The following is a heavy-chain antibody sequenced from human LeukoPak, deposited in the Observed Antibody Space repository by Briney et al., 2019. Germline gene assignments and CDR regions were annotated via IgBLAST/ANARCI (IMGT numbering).Heavy chain of an antibody. J-gene: IGHJ5*02. CDR2: IYYSGST. D-gene: IGHD6-19*01. Sequence: SETLSLTCTVSGGSISSYYWSWIRQPPGKGLEWIGFIYYSGSTNYNPSLKSRVTISLDTSKNQFSLKLNSVTAADTAVYYCARDGAVAGTFLDDNWFDPWGQGTLVTVSS. CDR1: GGSISSYY. V-gene: IGHV4-59*01. CDR3: ARDGAVAGTFLDDNWFDP.